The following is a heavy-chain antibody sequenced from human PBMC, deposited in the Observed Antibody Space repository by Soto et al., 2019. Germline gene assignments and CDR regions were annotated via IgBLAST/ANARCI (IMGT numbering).Heavy chain of an antibody. J-gene: IGHJ6*02. CDR1: GGSISSSNW. Sequence: SETLSLTCAVSGGSISSSNWWSWVRQPPGKGLEWIGEIYHSGSTNYNPSLKSRVTISVDKSKNQFSLKLSSVTAADTAVYYCARGWFRQLGQYGMDVWGQGTTVTVSS. V-gene: IGHV4-4*02. D-gene: IGHD6-13*01. CDR2: IYHSGST. CDR3: ARGWFRQLGQYGMDV.